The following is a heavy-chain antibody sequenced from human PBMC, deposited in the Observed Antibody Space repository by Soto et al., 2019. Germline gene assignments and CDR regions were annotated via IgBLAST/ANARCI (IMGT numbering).Heavy chain of an antibody. J-gene: IGHJ4*02. CDR1: GYTFTDYH. D-gene: IGHD1-26*01. CDR2: ITPKSGEI. Sequence: QVHLVQSGAEVKRPGDSVKVSCKASGYTFTDYHIHWVRQAPGQGLEWMGRITPKSGEIYYSPKFQGRVTLTRDTSISTAYMELTPLRLDDTAVYYCARAPIWGPTGDFDYWGQGTLATVSS. V-gene: IGHV1-2*02. CDR3: ARAPIWGPTGDFDY.